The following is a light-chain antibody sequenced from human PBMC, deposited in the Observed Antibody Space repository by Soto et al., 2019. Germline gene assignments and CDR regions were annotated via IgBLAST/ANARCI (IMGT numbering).Light chain of an antibody. CDR1: QSIGNS. Sequence: DIQMTQSPSTLSASVGDRVTITCRASQSIGNSLAWYQQKPGKAPKLLIYDASNLESGVPSRFSGSGSGTEFTLTISSLQPDDFATYHCQQYNTYSLTFGGGTKVDIK. CDR2: DAS. V-gene: IGKV1-5*01. CDR3: QQYNTYSLT. J-gene: IGKJ4*01.